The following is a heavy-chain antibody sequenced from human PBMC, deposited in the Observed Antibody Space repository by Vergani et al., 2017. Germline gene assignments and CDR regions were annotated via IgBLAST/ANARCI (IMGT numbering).Heavy chain of an antibody. CDR1: GFTVSSNY. Sequence: EVQLVESGGGLVQPGGSLRLSCAASGFTVSSNYMSWVRQAPGKGLEWVSVIYSGGSTYYADSVKCRFTISRDNSKNTLYLQMNSLRAVDTAVYYCAREASDDPAYGMDVWGQGTTVTVSS. CDR3: AREASDDPAYGMDV. J-gene: IGHJ6*02. V-gene: IGHV3-66*01. D-gene: IGHD5-12*01. CDR2: IYSGGST.